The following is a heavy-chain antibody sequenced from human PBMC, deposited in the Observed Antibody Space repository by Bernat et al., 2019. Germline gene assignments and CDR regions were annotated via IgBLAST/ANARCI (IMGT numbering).Heavy chain of an antibody. CDR3: ARGVATMGWFDP. CDR2: IWYDGSNK. V-gene: IGHV3-33*01. CDR1: GFTFSSYA. J-gene: IGHJ5*02. D-gene: IGHD5-12*01. Sequence: QVQLVESGGGVVQPGRSLRLSCAASGFTFSSYAMHWVRQAPGKGLEWVAVIWYDGSNKYYADSVKGRFTISRDNSKNTLYLQMNSLRAEDTAVYYCARGVATMGWFDPWGQGTLVTVSS.